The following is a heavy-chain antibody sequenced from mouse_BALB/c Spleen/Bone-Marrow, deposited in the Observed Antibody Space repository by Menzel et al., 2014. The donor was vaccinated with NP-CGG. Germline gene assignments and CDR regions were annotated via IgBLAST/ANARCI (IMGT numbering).Heavy chain of an antibody. D-gene: IGHD6-2*01. CDR3: AISVSPRAMDY. V-gene: IGHV1-39*01. J-gene: IGHJ4*01. Sequence: QLVESGPELEKPGASVKISCKASGYSFTGYNMNWVKQSNGKSLEWIGDIDPYYGGTSYDQKLKDKATLTVDKSSSTAYMQLKSLTSEDSAVYYCAISVSPRAMDYWGQGTPVTVPS. CDR1: GYSFTGYN. CDR2: IDPYYGGT.